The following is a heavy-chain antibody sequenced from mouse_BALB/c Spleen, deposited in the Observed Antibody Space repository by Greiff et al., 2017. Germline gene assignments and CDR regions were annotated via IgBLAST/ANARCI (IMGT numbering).Heavy chain of an antibody. CDR2: ISSGGST. CDR3: ARGGEYGNFFAY. J-gene: IGHJ3*01. CDR1: GFTFSSYA. D-gene: IGHD2-10*02. Sequence: DVKLVESGGGLVKPGGSLKLSCAASGFTFSSYAMSWVRQTPEKRLEWVASISSGGSTYYPDSVKGRFTISRDNARNILYLQMSSLRSEDTAMYYCARGGEYGNFFAYWGQGTLVTVSA. V-gene: IGHV5-6-5*01.